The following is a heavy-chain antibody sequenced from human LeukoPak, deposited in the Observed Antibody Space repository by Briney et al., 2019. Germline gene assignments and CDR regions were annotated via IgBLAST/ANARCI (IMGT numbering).Heavy chain of an antibody. Sequence: SVKVSCKASGFTFTSSAVQWVRRARGQRLEWIGWIVVGSGNTNYAQKFQERVTITRDMSTSTAYIELSSLRSEDTAVYYCAADGEIQLGFDYWGQGTLVTVSS. CDR3: AADGEIQLGFDY. V-gene: IGHV1-58*01. D-gene: IGHD5-18*01. CDR1: GFTFTSSA. J-gene: IGHJ4*02. CDR2: IVVGSGNT.